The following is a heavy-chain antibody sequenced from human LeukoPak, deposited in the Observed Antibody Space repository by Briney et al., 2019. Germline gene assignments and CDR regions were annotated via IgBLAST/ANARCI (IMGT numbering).Heavy chain of an antibody. V-gene: IGHV1-8*01. Sequence: GASVKVSCKASGYTFSNYDINWVRQPTGQGLEWMGYMNPNSGHTVYAQKFQGRVTMTRDTPMSTAYIELQSLSFDDGAVYYCARLPRESNSHWGQGTLVTVST. J-gene: IGHJ4*02. CDR3: ARLPRESNSH. D-gene: IGHD1-1*01. CDR1: GYTFSNYD. CDR2: MNPNSGHT.